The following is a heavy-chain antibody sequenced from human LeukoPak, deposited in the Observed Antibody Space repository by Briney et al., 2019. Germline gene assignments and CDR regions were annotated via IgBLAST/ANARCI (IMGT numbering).Heavy chain of an antibody. J-gene: IGHJ4*02. CDR1: GGSISSSSYY. CDR2: IYYSGIT. Sequence: SETLSLTCTVSGGSISSSSYYWGWIRQPPGKGLEWIGSIYYSGITYHNPSLRSRVTISVDTSKNQFSLKLSAVTAADTAVYYCARGDTVMAPGFDYWGQGTLVTVSS. V-gene: IGHV4-39*07. CDR3: ARGDTVMAPGFDY. D-gene: IGHD5-18*01.